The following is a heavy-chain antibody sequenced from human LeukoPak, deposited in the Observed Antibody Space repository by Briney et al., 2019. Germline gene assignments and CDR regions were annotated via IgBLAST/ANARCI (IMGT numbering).Heavy chain of an antibody. CDR1: GFTFSSYA. CDR2: ISSSSSYI. Sequence: GGSLRLSCAASGFTFSSYAMNWVRQAPGKGLEWVSSISSSSSYIYYADSVKGRFTISRDNAKNSLYLQMNSLRAEDTAVYYCARDYEYSSSAVDYWGQGTLVTVSS. D-gene: IGHD6-6*01. J-gene: IGHJ4*02. V-gene: IGHV3-21*01. CDR3: ARDYEYSSSAVDY.